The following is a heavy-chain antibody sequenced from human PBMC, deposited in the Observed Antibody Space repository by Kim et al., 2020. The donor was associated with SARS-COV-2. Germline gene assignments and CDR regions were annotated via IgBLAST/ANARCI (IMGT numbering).Heavy chain of an antibody. D-gene: IGHD3-10*01. V-gene: IGHV1-46*01. J-gene: IGHJ6*02. CDR3: ARDYYGSGSYHGMDV. Sequence: QKYPGRVTMTRDTSTSTVYMELSSLRSEDTAVYYCARDYYGSGSYHGMDVWGQGTTVTVSS.